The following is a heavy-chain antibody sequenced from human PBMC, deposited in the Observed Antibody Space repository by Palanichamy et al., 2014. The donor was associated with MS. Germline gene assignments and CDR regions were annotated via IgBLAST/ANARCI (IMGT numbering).Heavy chain of an antibody. D-gene: IGHD3-3*01. CDR3: ARERITIFGVVTSGYGMDV. Sequence: QVQLVQSGAEVKKPGSSVKVSCKASGGTFSSYAISWVRQAPGQGLEWMGGIIPIFGTANYAQKFQGRVTITADESTSTAYMELSSLRSEDTAVYYRARERITIFGVVTSGYGMDVWGQGTTVTVSS. CDR2: IIPIFGTA. V-gene: IGHV1-69*01. J-gene: IGHJ6*02. CDR1: GGTFSSYA.